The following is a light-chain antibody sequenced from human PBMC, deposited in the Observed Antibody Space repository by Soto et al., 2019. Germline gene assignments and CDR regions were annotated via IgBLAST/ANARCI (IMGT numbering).Light chain of an antibody. CDR3: SSYTSTSVI. V-gene: IGLV2-14*01. CDR2: DVT. Sequence: QSALTQPASVSGSPGQSITISCIGTSSDIGAYNYVSWYQQHPGKAPKLMIYDVTNRPSGVSNRFSGSKSGNTASLTVSGLQAEDEADYYCSSYTSTSVIFGGGTKLTVL. J-gene: IGLJ2*01. CDR1: SSDIGAYNY.